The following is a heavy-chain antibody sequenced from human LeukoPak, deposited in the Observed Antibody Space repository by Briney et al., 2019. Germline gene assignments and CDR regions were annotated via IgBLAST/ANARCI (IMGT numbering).Heavy chain of an antibody. D-gene: IGHD3-10*01. V-gene: IGHV4-34*01. CDR2: INHSGST. J-gene: IGHJ5*02. CDR1: GGSFSGYY. CDR3: ARETAITMVRGVELNWFDP. Sequence: SETLSLTCAVYGGSFSGYYWSWIRQPPGKGLEWIGEINHSGSTNYNPSLKSRVTISVDTSKNQFSLKLSSVTAADTAVYYCARETAITMVRGVELNWFDPWGQGTLVTGSS.